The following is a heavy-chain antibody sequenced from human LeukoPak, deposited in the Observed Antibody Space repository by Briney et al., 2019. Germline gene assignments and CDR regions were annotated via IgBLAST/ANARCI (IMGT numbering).Heavy chain of an antibody. CDR1: GGSINNYY. Sequence: ASETLSLTCTVSGGSINNYYWSRIRQPAGKGLEWIGRVYSTGTTYYSPSLKSRLTMSVDKSKNQFSLKLSSVTAADTAVYYCAREWKGVFDIGAKGKRATVS. J-gene: IGHJ3*02. CDR3: AREWKGVFDI. CDR2: VYSTGTT. D-gene: IGHD1-1*01. V-gene: IGHV4-4*07.